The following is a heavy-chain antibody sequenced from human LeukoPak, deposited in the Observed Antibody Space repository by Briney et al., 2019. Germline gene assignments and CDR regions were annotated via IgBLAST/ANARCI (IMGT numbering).Heavy chain of an antibody. CDR2: ISWSGTTT. V-gene: IGHV3-23*01. Sequence: GGSLRLSCVVSGFRFDDYGMHWVRQAPGKGLVWVSGISWSGTTTRYADSVKGRFTISRDNSKNTLYLQMDSLRAEDTAVYYCAKYYYGSGSYGNFDYWGQGTLVTVSS. D-gene: IGHD3-10*01. J-gene: IGHJ4*02. CDR3: AKYYYGSGSYGNFDY. CDR1: GFRFDDYG.